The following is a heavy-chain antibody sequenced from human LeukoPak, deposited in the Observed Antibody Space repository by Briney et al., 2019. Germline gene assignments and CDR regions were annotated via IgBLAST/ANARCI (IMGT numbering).Heavy chain of an antibody. CDR3: ARGDDSSGYYLYYFDY. J-gene: IGHJ4*02. V-gene: IGHV1-18*04. CDR1: GYTFTGYY. D-gene: IGHD3-22*01. Sequence: ASVKVSCKASGYTFTGYYMHWVRQAPGQGLEWMGWISAYNGNTNYAQKPQGRVTMTTDTSTSTAYMELRSLRSDDTAVYYCARGDDSSGYYLYYFDYWGQGTLVTVSS. CDR2: ISAYNGNT.